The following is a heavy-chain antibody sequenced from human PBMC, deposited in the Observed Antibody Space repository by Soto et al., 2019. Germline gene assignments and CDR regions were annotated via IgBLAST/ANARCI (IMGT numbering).Heavy chain of an antibody. CDR3: ATRAADYDFWSGYYSYYYYMDV. CDR1: GGSVSSYY. V-gene: IGHV4-59*08. D-gene: IGHD3-3*01. Sequence: PSETLSLTCTFSGGSVSSYYWSWIRQPPGKGLEWIGYIYYSGSTNYNPSLKSRVTISVDTSKNQFPLKLSSVTAADTAVYYCATRAADYDFWSGYYSYYYYMDVWGKGTTVTVSS. CDR2: IYYSGST. J-gene: IGHJ6*03.